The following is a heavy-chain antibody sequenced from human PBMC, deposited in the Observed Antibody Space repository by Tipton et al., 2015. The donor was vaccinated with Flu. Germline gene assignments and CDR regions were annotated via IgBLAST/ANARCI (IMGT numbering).Heavy chain of an antibody. J-gene: IGHJ4*02. Sequence: TLSLTCTVSGGSISSYYWSWIRQPPGKGLEWIGHIYYSGSTNYNPSLKSRVTISVDTSKNQFSLKLSSVTAADTAVYYCATSAAGTEYYFDYWGQGTLVTVSS. V-gene: IGHV4-59*08. D-gene: IGHD6-13*01. CDR1: GGSISSYY. CDR2: IYYSGST. CDR3: ATSAAGTEYYFDY.